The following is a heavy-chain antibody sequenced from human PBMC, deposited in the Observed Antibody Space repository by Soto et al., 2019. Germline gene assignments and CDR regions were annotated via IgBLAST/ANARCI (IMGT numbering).Heavy chain of an antibody. CDR2: ITHGGTT. Sequence: QVQLQQWGAGLVKPSETLSLTCAVYGGSFDGYYWNWIRQSPGKGLEWIGEITHGGTTTYRPSLKSRVTMSLDTSQNQFSLNMTSVTAADTAVYYCARGRLFLTTSGLVITYFDSWGQGNLVTVSS. J-gene: IGHJ4*02. D-gene: IGHD3-3*01. CDR1: GGSFDGYY. CDR3: ARGRLFLTTSGLVITYFDS. V-gene: IGHV4-34*01.